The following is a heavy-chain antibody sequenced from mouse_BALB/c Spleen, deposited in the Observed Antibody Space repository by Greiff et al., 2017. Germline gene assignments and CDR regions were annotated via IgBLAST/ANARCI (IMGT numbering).Heavy chain of an antibody. CDR1: GFAFSSYD. Sequence: EVQGVESGGGLVKPGGSLKLSCAASGFAFSSYDMSWVRQTPEKRLEWVAYISSGGGSTYYPDTVKGRFTISRDNAKNTLYLQMSSLKSEDTAMYYCARLGVDYDPFDYWGQGTTLTVSS. D-gene: IGHD2-4*01. J-gene: IGHJ2*01. CDR2: ISSGGGST. V-gene: IGHV5-12-1*01. CDR3: ARLGVDYDPFDY.